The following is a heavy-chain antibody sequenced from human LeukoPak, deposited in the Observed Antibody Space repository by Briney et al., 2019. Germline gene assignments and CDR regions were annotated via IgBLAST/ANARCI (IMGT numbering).Heavy chain of an antibody. CDR2: IYYSGST. CDR1: GGSISSYY. CDR3: ARDYGDYALPYWYFDL. V-gene: IGHV4-59*12. Sequence: SETLSLTCTVSGGSISSYYWSWIRQPPGKGLEWIGYIYYSGSTNYNPSLKSRVTISVDTSKNQFSLKLSSVTAADTAVYYCARDYGDYALPYWYFDLWGRGTLVTVSS. D-gene: IGHD4-17*01. J-gene: IGHJ2*01.